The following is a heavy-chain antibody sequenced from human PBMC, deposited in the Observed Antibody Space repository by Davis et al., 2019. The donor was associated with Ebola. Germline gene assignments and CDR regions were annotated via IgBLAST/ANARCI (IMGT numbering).Heavy chain of an antibody. D-gene: IGHD2-21*02. Sequence: GESLKISCAASGFTFSSYSMNWVRQAPGKGLEWVSSISSSSSYIYYADSVKGRFTISRDNSKNTLYLQMNSLRPEDTAVYYCAKVYEAYCGGDCYSQFEYWGQGTLVTVSS. V-gene: IGHV3-21*06. CDR1: GFTFSSYS. J-gene: IGHJ4*02. CDR2: ISSSSSYI. CDR3: AKVYEAYCGGDCYSQFEY.